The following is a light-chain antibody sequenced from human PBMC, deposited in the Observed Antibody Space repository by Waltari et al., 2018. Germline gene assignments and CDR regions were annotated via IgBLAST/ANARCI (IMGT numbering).Light chain of an antibody. J-gene: IGKJ1*01. CDR2: EAS. Sequence: DIQMTQSPATLSASVGDRVTITCRASQSILYGLAWYQHKPGRAAKLLIYEASTLDSGVPTRFSGSGSGTEFTLTISSLQPDDFATYYCQQYDSYLFGQGTKVEIK. V-gene: IGKV1-5*03. CDR1: QSILYG. CDR3: QQYDSYL.